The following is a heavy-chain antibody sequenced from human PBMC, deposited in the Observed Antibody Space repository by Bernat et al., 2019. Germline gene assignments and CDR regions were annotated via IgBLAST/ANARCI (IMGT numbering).Heavy chain of an antibody. CDR2: IYDGGTT. D-gene: IGHD3-10*01. V-gene: IGHV3-66*01. CDR1: GFTVSSIY. Sequence: EVQLVESGGDLVQPGGSLRLSCAASGFTVSSIYMSWVRQAPGKGLEWVSVIYDGGTTYYADSVRGRFTISRDSSKNTLYLHMNSLRAEDTAVYFCARDGLCRGVITSFDYWGQGTLVTVSS. CDR3: ARDGLCRGVITSFDY. J-gene: IGHJ4*02.